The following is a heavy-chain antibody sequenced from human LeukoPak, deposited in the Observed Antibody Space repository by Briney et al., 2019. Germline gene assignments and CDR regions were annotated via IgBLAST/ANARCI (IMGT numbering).Heavy chain of an antibody. CDR3: ASRGTGTTLPN. D-gene: IGHD1-1*01. CDR1: GFTFSSYS. V-gene: IGHV3-21*01. Sequence: GGSLRLSCAASGFTFSSYSMNWVRQAPGKGLEWVSSISSSSSYIYYADSVKGRFTISRGNAKNSLYLQMNSLRAEDTAVYYCASRGTGTTLPNWGQGTLVTVSS. CDR2: ISSSSSYI. J-gene: IGHJ4*02.